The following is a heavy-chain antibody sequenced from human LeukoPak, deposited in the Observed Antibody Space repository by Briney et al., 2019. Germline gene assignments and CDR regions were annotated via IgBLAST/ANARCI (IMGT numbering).Heavy chain of an antibody. D-gene: IGHD3-10*01. CDR2: IIPIFGTA. CDR1: GGTFSSYA. CDR3: ARDQTYSGSGIYTYFDY. Sequence: SVKVSCKASGGTFSSYAICWVRQAPGQGLEWMGGIIPIFGTANYAQKFQGRVTITADESTSTAYMELSSLRSEDTAVYYCARDQTYSGSGIYTYFDYWGQGILVTVSS. V-gene: IGHV1-69*13. J-gene: IGHJ4*02.